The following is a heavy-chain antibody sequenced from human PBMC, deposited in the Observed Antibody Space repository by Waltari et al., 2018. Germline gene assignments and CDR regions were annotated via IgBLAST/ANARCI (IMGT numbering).Heavy chain of an antibody. CDR3: ARVLRSAWGVWFDP. V-gene: IGHV4-59*01. Sequence: QVQLQESGPGLVKPSETLSLTCTVSGGSISSSYWSWIRQPPGKGLGWIGYIYSSGSSNYNPSLKSRVTRSVDTSKNQFSLKLNSVTAADTAVYYCARVLRSAWGVWFDPWGPGTLVIVSS. D-gene: IGHD3-16*01. J-gene: IGHJ5*02. CDR2: IYSSGSS. CDR1: GGSISSSY.